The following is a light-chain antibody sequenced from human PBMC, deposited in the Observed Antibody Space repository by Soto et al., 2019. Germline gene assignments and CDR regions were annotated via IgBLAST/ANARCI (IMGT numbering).Light chain of an antibody. Sequence: QSALTQPRSVSGSPGQSVTISCTGTSSDVGGYNYVSWYQQYSGKAPKVMIYDVSKRPSGVPDRFSGSKSSNTASLTVSGLQAEDEADYYCSSYAGSNNFVFGTGTKLTVL. CDR3: SSYAGSNNFV. CDR1: SSDVGGYNY. V-gene: IGLV2-11*01. J-gene: IGLJ1*01. CDR2: DVS.